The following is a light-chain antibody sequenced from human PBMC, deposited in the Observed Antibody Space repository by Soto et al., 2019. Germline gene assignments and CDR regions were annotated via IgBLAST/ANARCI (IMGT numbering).Light chain of an antibody. CDR1: HSVGNN. CDR2: GSS. Sequence: EIVLTQSPATLSVSPGERVILSCRASHSVGNNLAWYQQKVGQAPRLLISGSSTRATGFPARFSGSGSGTDFTLIISSLQSEDFAVYYCQRYNDWPITFGQGTRLEVK. J-gene: IGKJ5*01. V-gene: IGKV3-15*01. CDR3: QRYNDWPIT.